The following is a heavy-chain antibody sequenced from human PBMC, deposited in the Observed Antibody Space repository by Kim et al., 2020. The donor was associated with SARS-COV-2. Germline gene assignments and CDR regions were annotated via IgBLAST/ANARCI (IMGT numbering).Heavy chain of an antibody. CDR1: GFTFSNFG. CDR2: IWYDGSNK. D-gene: IGHD3-22*01. CDR3: ARDFYDSTGDFHLDY. Sequence: GGSLRLSCAASGFTFSNFGMHWVRQAPGKGLEWVAVIWYDGSNKQYADSLKGRFTISRDNSPNTVYLQMNSLRAEDTAVYYCARDFYDSTGDFHLDYWG. J-gene: IGHJ4*01. V-gene: IGHV3-33*01.